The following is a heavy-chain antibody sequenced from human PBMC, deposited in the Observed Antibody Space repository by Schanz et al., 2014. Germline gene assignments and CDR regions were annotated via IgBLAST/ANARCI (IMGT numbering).Heavy chain of an antibody. J-gene: IGHJ4*02. V-gene: IGHV1-46*03. CDR2: INSSGGGT. Sequence: QAQVEQSGPEVKKPGASVTVSCQASGYTFSFTSYNVHWVRQAPGQGLEWMGYINSSGGGTSYAQKFQGRLTMTRDASTSTVYMELSSLRSEDTAVYYCARDGVDAAAGGNYWGQGTLVTVSS. CDR3: ARDGVDAAAGGNY. CDR1: GYTFSFTSYN. D-gene: IGHD6-13*01.